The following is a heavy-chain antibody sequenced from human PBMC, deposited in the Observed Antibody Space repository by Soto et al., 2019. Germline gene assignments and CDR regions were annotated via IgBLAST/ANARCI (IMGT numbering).Heavy chain of an antibody. J-gene: IGHJ3*02. D-gene: IGHD5-12*01. V-gene: IGHV3-9*01. Sequence: GGSLRLSCAASGFTFDDYAMHWVRQAPGKGLEWVSGISWNSGSIGYADSVKGRFTISRDNAKNSLYLQMNSLRAEDTALYYCAKDKDGEGIVATMGDAFDIWGQGTMVTVSS. CDR1: GFTFDDYA. CDR2: ISWNSGSI. CDR3: AKDKDGEGIVATMGDAFDI.